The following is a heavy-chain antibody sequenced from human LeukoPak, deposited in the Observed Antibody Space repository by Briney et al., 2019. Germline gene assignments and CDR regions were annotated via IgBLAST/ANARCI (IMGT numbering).Heavy chain of an antibody. V-gene: IGHV1-2*02. CDR3: ARGSYDSSDFEYFHH. D-gene: IGHD3-22*01. J-gene: IGHJ1*01. CDR2: INPNSGGT. Sequence: ASVKVSCKASGYTFTGNYMHWVRQAPGQGLEWMGWINPNSGGTNYAQKFQGRVTMTRDTSIGTAYMELSRLRSDDTAVYYCARGSYDSSDFEYFHHWGQGTLVTVSS. CDR1: GYTFTGNY.